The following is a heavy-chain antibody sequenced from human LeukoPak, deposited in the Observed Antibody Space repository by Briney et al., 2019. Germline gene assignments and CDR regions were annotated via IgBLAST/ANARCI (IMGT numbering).Heavy chain of an antibody. CDR2: INHSGST. CDR3: ARKRAENGDYDDYYYGMDV. V-gene: IGHV4-34*01. D-gene: IGHD4-17*01. Sequence: SETLSLTCAVYGGSFSGYYWSWIRQPPGKGLEWIGEINHSGSTNYNPSLKSRVTISVDTSKNQFSLKLSSVTAADTAVYYCARKRAENGDYDDYYYGMDVWGQGTTVTVSS. CDR1: GGSFSGYY. J-gene: IGHJ6*02.